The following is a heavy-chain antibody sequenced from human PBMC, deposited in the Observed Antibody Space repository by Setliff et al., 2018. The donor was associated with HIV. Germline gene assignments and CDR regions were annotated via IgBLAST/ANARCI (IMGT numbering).Heavy chain of an antibody. Sequence: SETLSLTCTVSGGSISAYYWSWIRQPAGKGLEYIGRIFAGGSTNYNPSLRSRVTISINTSKNQFSLELSSVTAADTAVYYCARTVPHSAAQDAFDIWGQGTVVTVSS. CDR1: GGSISAYY. D-gene: IGHD4-4*01. J-gene: IGHJ3*02. CDR3: ARTVPHSAAQDAFDI. V-gene: IGHV4-4*07. CDR2: IFAGGST.